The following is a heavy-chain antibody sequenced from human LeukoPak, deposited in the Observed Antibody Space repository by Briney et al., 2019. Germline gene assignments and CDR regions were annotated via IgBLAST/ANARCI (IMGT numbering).Heavy chain of an antibody. V-gene: IGHV1-18*01. D-gene: IGHD6-19*01. CDR1: GFTFKRYG. Sequence: ASVKVSCKASGFTFKRYGITWVRQAPGQGLEWMGWISAYNGNTNYEQNLQGRVTMTTDPSTSTAYMELWSLRSDDTAIYYCARDGDPYTSGWPEYWGQGTLVTVSS. CDR2: ISAYNGNT. J-gene: IGHJ4*02. CDR3: ARDGDPYTSGWPEY.